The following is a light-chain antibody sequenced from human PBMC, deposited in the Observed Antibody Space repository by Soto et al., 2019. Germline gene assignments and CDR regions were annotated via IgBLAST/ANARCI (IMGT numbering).Light chain of an antibody. Sequence: EIVMTQSPATLSVSPGERATLSCRASLSVSRNLAWYQQKPGQAPRLLNFDASTRATGIPARFSGSGSGTEFTHTITSLQSEDFAVYYCQQYNAWPRTFGQGTKVEIK. CDR1: LSVSRN. CDR2: DAS. CDR3: QQYNAWPRT. V-gene: IGKV3-15*01. J-gene: IGKJ1*01.